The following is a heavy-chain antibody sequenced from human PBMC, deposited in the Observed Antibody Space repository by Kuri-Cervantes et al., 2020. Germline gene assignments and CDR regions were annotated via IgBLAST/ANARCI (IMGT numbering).Heavy chain of an antibody. Sequence: GGSLRLSCAASGFTFSNAWMSWVRQAPGKGLEWVGRIKSKTDGGTTDYAAPVKGRFTISRDDSKNTLYLQMNSLRAEDTAVYYCAKALYDSSGFYYYYYGMDVWGQGTTVTVSS. CDR2: IKSKTDGGTT. V-gene: IGHV3-15*01. D-gene: IGHD3-22*01. J-gene: IGHJ6*02. CDR3: AKALYDSSGFYYYYYGMDV. CDR1: GFTFSNAW.